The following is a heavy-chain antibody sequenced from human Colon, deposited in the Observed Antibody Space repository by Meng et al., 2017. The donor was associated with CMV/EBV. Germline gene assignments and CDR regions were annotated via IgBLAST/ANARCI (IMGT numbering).Heavy chain of an antibody. J-gene: IGHJ4*02. V-gene: IGHV3-23*01. CDR1: GGSITNYH. Sequence: GGSLRLSCTVSGGSITNYHWAWFRQSPGKGLEWVSAISASGATTYYADSVRGRFTISRDNSKNSLSLQMNNLRGEDSAVYYCARGYGPAAIIDFWGQGTLVTVSS. CDR2: ISASGATT. CDR3: ARGYGPAAIIDF. D-gene: IGHD2-2*01.